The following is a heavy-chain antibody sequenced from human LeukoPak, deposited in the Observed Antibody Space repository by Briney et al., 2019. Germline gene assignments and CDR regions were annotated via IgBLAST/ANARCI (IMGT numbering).Heavy chain of an antibody. V-gene: IGHV4-31*03. J-gene: IGHJ5*02. CDR3: ASNYYDSSGYYP. CDR1: GGSISSGGYY. Sequence: SETLSLTCTVSGGSISSGGYYWSWIRQHPGKGLEWIGYIYYSGSAYYNPSLKSRVTVSVDTSKNQFSLKLSSVTAADTAVYYYASNYYDSSGYYPWGQGTLVTVSS. CDR2: IYYSGSA. D-gene: IGHD3-22*01.